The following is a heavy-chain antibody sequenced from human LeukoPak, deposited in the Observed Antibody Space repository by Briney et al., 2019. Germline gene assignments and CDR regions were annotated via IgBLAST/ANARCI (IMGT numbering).Heavy chain of an antibody. V-gene: IGHV1-18*01. CDR1: GYTFTSYG. CDR2: ISAYNGNT. J-gene: IGHJ1*01. Sequence: GASVKVSCKASGYTFTSYGISWVRQAPGQGLEWMGWISAYNGNTNYAQKLQGRVTMTTDTSTSTAYMELRSLRSDDTAVYYCASEADSNSPAEYFQHWGQGTLVTVSS. D-gene: IGHD4-11*01. CDR3: ASEADSNSPAEYFQH.